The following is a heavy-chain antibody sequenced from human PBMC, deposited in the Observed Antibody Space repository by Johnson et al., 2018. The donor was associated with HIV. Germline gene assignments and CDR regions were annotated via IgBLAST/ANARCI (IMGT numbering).Heavy chain of an antibody. J-gene: IGHJ3*02. Sequence: VQLVESGGGLAQPAWSPRLSCAASQFTFSSYYMNCVRQAPGNGLELVGQVNPNGGSTYLIDSGEDRFNISRDNAKNSLYLQMNSLRAEDTAVYYCARVVSSLTSPPDIWGQGTMVTVSS. CDR1: QFTFSSYY. V-gene: IGHV3-25*05. D-gene: IGHD6-6*01. CDR3: ARVVSSLTSPPDI. CDR2: VNPNGGST.